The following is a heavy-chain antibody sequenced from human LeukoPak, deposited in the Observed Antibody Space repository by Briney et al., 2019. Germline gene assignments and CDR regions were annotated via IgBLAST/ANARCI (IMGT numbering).Heavy chain of an antibody. J-gene: IGHJ5*02. CDR1: GGSISSYY. CDR2: IYTSGST. D-gene: IGHD1-1*01. CDR3: ARHGTTGTNLNWFDP. Sequence: SETLSLTCTVSGGSISSYYWSWIRQPAGKGLEWIGRIYTSGSTNYNPSLKSRVTISVDTSKNQFSLKVSSVTAADTAVYYCARHGTTGTNLNWFDPWGQGTLVTVSS. V-gene: IGHV4-4*07.